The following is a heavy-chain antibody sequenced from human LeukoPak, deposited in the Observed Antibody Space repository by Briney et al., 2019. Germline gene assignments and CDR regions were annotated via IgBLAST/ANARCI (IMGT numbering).Heavy chain of an antibody. Sequence: ASVKVSCKASGYTFTSYDINWVRQATGQGLEWMGWMNPNSGNTGYAQKFQGRGTMTRNTSISTAYMELSSVRSEDTAVYYCAGGPGVEMHRMDFQHWGQGTLVTVSS. CDR1: GYTFTSYD. D-gene: IGHD2-21*01. CDR3: AGGPGVEMHRMDFQH. V-gene: IGHV1-8*01. J-gene: IGHJ1*01. CDR2: MNPNSGNT.